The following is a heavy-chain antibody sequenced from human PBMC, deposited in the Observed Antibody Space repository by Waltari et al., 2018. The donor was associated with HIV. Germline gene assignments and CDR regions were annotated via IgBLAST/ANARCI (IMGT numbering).Heavy chain of an antibody. D-gene: IGHD3-10*01. Sequence: QLQLQESGPGLVKPSETLSLICSISGGSINSTSYYWGWIRQPPGKGLEWIGSMFYRWRTYYNPALKSRVTISVDTSKNQFSLKLSSVTAADTALYYCARQAYYYGSGSANWFDPWGQGTLVTVSS. CDR2: MFYRWRT. J-gene: IGHJ5*02. CDR1: GGSINSTSYY. CDR3: ARQAYYYGSGSANWFDP. V-gene: IGHV4-39*01.